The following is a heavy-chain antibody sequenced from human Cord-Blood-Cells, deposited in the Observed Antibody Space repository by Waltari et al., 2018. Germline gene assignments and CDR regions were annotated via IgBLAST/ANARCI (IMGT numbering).Heavy chain of an antibody. CDR3: ARDYYGSGSYFDY. J-gene: IGHJ4*02. V-gene: IGHV3-30*04. CDR1: GFTFSSYA. D-gene: IGHD3-10*01. Sequence: QVQLVESGGGVVQPGRSLRLSCAASGFTFSSYAMPWVRQAPGKGLEWVAVISYDGSNKYYADSVKGRFTISRDNSKNTLYLQMNSLRAEDTAVYYCARDYYGSGSYFDYWGQGTLVTVSS. CDR2: ISYDGSNK.